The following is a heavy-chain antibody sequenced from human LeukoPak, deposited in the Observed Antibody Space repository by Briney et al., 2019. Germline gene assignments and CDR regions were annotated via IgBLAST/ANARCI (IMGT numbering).Heavy chain of an antibody. J-gene: IGHJ6*03. CDR3: ARGRQDVTMIVVVMTAVSHYLDV. CDR2: MNPSGST. V-gene: IGHV4-34*01. CDR1: GGSFSGHY. D-gene: IGHD3-22*01. Sequence: SETLSLTCAVYGGSFSGHYWTWIRQTPGKGLEWIGEMNPSGSTSYNPSLKSRVTISVDTSKNQFSLKLSSVPAADTAVYYCARGRQDVTMIVVVMTAVSHYLDVWGKGTTVTVS.